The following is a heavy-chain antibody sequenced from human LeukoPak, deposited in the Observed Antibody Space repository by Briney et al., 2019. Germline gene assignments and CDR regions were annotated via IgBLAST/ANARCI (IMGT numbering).Heavy chain of an antibody. D-gene: IGHD3-3*01. Sequence: ASVTVSCKASGYTFTGYYMHWVRQAPGQGLEWMGWINPNSGGTNHAQKFQGRVTMTRDTSISTAYMELSRLRSDDTAVYYCARATSGAFDIWGQGTMVTVSS. J-gene: IGHJ3*02. V-gene: IGHV1-2*02. CDR1: GYTFTGYY. CDR3: ARATSGAFDI. CDR2: INPNSGGT.